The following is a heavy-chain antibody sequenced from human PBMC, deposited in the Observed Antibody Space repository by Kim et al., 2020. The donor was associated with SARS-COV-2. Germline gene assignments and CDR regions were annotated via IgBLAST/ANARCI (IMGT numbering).Heavy chain of an antibody. J-gene: IGHJ5*02. D-gene: IGHD3-10*01. V-gene: IGHV3-9*01. CDR1: GFTFDDYA. CDR3: AKGVTMVRGVIGFDP. CDR2: ISWNSGSI. Sequence: GGSLRLSCAASGFTFDDYAMHWVRQAPGKGLEWVSGISWNSGSIGYADSVKGRFTISRDNAKNSLYLQMNSLRAEDTALYYCAKGVTMVRGVIGFDPWG.